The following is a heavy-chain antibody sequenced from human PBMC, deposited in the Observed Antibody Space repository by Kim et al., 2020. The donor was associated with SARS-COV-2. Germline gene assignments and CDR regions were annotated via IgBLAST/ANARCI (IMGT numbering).Heavy chain of an antibody. D-gene: IGHD6-13*01. J-gene: IGHJ3*02. CDR1: GFTFSSYG. V-gene: IGHV3-33*01. CDR3: ASSIAAAGDDAFDI. Sequence: GGSLRLSCAASGFTFSSYGMHWVRQAPGKGLEWVAVIWYDGSNKYYADSVKGRFTISRDNSKNTLYLQMNSLRAEDTAVYYCASSIAAAGDDAFDIWGQGTMVTVSS. CDR2: IWYDGSNK.